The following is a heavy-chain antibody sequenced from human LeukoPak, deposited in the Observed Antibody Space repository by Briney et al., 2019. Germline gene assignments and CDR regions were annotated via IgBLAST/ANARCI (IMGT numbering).Heavy chain of an antibody. D-gene: IGHD2-8*01. CDR2: IYYSGST. CDR1: GGSIRSTTYY. V-gene: IGHV4-39*07. CDR3: AGSVRLGDTNGRGYFDY. Sequence: SETLSLTCTVSGGSIRSTTYYWGWIRQPPGKGLEWIGSIYYSGSTYYNPSLKSRVTISVDTSKNQFSLKLSSVTAADTAVYYCAGSVRLGDTNGRGYFDYWGQGTLVTVSS. J-gene: IGHJ4*02.